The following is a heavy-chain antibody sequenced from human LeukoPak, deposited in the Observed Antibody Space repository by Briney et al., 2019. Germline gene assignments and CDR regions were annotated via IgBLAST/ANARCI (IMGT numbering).Heavy chain of an antibody. CDR3: ATAPQSSGYYSY. V-gene: IGHV4-61*08. CDR2: IFYSGST. D-gene: IGHD3-3*01. Sequence: SETLSLTRTVSGGSISSGGYYWSWIRQSPGKGLEWIGYIFYSGSTNDNPSLKSRVTMSVDTSKNQVSLKLSSVTAADTAVYYCATAPQSSGYYSYWGQGTLVTVSS. J-gene: IGHJ4*02. CDR1: GGSISSGGYY.